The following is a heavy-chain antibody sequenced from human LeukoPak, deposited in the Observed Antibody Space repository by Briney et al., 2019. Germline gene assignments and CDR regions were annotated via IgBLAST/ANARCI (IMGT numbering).Heavy chain of an antibody. CDR1: GYTFTSYY. J-gene: IGHJ4*02. Sequence: GASVKVSCKASGYTFTSYYLHWVRQAPGQGLEWMGIINPSGGSTSYAQKFQGRVTMTRDTSTSTVYVELSSLRSEDTAVYYCGRRNYDSSDYYYVDYWGQGTLVTVSS. CDR3: GRRNYDSSDYYYVDY. D-gene: IGHD3-22*01. V-gene: IGHV1-46*01. CDR2: INPSGGST.